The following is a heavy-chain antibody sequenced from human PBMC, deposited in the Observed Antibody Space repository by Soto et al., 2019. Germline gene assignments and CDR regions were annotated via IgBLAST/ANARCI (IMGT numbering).Heavy chain of an antibody. V-gene: IGHV3-74*01. CDR3: ARGGTSVAGTY. Sequence: GGSLRLSCAASGFTFSSYWMHWVRQGPGKGLMWVSHINSDGSSTSYADSVKGRFTISRDNAKNTLYLQMNSLRAEDTAVYYCARGGTSVAGTYWGQGTLVTVSS. CDR2: INSDGSST. D-gene: IGHD6-19*01. J-gene: IGHJ4*02. CDR1: GFTFSSYW.